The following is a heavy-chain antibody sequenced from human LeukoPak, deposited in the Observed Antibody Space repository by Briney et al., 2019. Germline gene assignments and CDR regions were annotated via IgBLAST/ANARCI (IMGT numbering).Heavy chain of an antibody. Sequence: SETLSLTCAVYGGPFSGYYWSWIRQPPGKGLEWIGEINHSGSTDYNPSLKSRVTISVDTSKNQFSLRLSSVTAADTAVYYCARGRQLVVADYWGQGTLVTVSS. D-gene: IGHD6-13*01. J-gene: IGHJ4*02. CDR2: INHSGST. CDR1: GGPFSGYY. CDR3: ARGRQLVVADY. V-gene: IGHV4-34*01.